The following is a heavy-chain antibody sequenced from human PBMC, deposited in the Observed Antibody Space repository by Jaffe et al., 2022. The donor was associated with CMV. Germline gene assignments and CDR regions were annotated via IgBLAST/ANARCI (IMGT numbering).Heavy chain of an antibody. CDR2: IRSKAYGGTT. J-gene: IGHJ6*03. V-gene: IGHV3-49*04. D-gene: IGHD5-18*01. CDR1: GFTFGDYA. CDR3: TRGWIQLWLTYYYMDV. Sequence: EVQLVESGGGLVQPGRSLRLSCTASGFTFGDYAMSWVRQAPGKGLEWVGFIRSKAYGGTTEYAASVKGRFTISRDDSKSIAYLQMNSLKTEDTAVYYCTRGWIQLWLTYYYMDVWGKGTTVTVSS.